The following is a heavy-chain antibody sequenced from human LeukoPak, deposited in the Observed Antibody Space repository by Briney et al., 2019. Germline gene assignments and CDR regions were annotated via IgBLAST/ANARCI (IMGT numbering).Heavy chain of an antibody. D-gene: IGHD3-10*01. Sequence: ASVKVSCKASGYTFTGYYMHWVRQAPGQGLEWMGWINPNSGGTNYAQKLQGRVTMTTDTSTSTAYMELRSLRSDDTAVYYCARGRSYGSGSPTYYYYMDVWGKGTTVTISS. CDR2: INPNSGGT. V-gene: IGHV1-2*02. CDR1: GYTFTGYY. CDR3: ARGRSYGSGSPTYYYYMDV. J-gene: IGHJ6*03.